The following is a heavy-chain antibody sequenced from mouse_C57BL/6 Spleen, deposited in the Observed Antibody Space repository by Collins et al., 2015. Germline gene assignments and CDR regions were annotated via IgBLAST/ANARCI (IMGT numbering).Heavy chain of an antibody. D-gene: IGHD2-4*01. Sequence: EVQLQQSGPELVKPGASVKMSCKASGYTFTDYNMHWVKQSHGKSLEWIGYINPNNGGTSYNQKFKGKATLTVNKSSSTAYMELRSLTSEDSAVYYCARDLYDYDWAMDYWGQGTSVTVSS. J-gene: IGHJ4*01. CDR3: ARDLYDYDWAMDY. V-gene: IGHV1-22*01. CDR1: GYTFTDYN. CDR2: INPNNGGT.